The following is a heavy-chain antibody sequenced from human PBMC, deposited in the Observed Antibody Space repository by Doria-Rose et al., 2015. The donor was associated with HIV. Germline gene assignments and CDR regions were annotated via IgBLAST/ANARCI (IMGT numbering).Heavy chain of an antibody. J-gene: IGHJ4*02. D-gene: IGHD3-22*01. Sequence: VQLVQSGGGLVTPGGSLRLSRAASGFTFRGYGMHWVRQASGQGLGGVSSISSSSEYIYYVDSVQGRFTISRDNAKNSVYLQMNSLRTEDTAVYYCARDHYDSGGYYRDWGQGTLVTVSS. V-gene: IGHV3-21*03. CDR2: ISSSSEYI. CDR1: GFTFRGYG. CDR3: ARDHYDSGGYYRD.